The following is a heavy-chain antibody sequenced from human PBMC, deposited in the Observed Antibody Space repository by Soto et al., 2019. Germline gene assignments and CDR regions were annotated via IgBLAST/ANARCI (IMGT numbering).Heavy chain of an antibody. CDR2: ISSSSSTI. J-gene: IGHJ3*02. CDR3: ARDGRSQQWLGDAFDI. V-gene: IGHV3-48*01. D-gene: IGHD6-19*01. Sequence: EVQLVESGGGLVQPGGSLRLSCAASGFTFSSYSMNWVRQAPGKGLEWVSYISSSSSTIYYADSVKGRFTISRDNAKNSLYLQMNSLRAEDPAVYYCARDGRSQQWLGDAFDIWGQGTMVTVSS. CDR1: GFTFSSYS.